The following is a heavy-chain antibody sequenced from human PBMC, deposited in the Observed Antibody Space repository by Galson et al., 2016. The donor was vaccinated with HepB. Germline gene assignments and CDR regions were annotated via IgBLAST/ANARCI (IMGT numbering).Heavy chain of an antibody. CDR1: GFTFSDAW. Sequence: SLRLSCAASGFTFSDAWMSWVRQAPGKGPEWVGRIKSKTDGGATDYAAPVKGRFTISRDDSENTLFLQMNSLKAEDTAVYYCTTESIFGVVVRVWLFDYWGQGALVTVSS. V-gene: IGHV3-15*01. CDR2: IKSKTDGGAT. D-gene: IGHD3-3*01. J-gene: IGHJ4*02. CDR3: TTESIFGVVVRVWLFDY.